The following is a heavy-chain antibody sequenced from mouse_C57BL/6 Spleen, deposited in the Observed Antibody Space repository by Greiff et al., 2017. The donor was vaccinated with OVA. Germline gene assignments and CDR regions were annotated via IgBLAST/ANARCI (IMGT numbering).Heavy chain of an antibody. CDR1: GFTFSDYG. CDR2: ISSGSSTI. V-gene: IGHV5-17*01. D-gene: IGHD1-1*01. J-gene: IGHJ1*03. CDR3: ARRFYYYGSSYEYFDV. Sequence: EVMLVESGGGLVKPGGSLKLSCAASGFTFSDYGMHWVRQAPEKGLEWVAYISSGSSTIYYADTVKGRYTISKDTAKNTLFLQLTSLRSEDTAMYYCARRFYYYGSSYEYFDVWGKGTTVTVSS.